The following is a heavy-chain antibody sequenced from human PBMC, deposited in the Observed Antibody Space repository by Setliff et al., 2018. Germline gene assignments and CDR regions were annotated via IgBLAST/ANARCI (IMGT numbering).Heavy chain of an antibody. CDR1: GYTFTSYA. CDR2: INAGNGNT. V-gene: IGHV1-3*01. CDR3: ARDYYDFWRGYLAGDDAFDI. D-gene: IGHD3-3*01. J-gene: IGHJ3*02. Sequence: RASVKVSCKASGYTFTSYAMHWVRQAPGQRLEWMGWINAGNGNTKYSQKFQGRVTITRDTSASTAYMELSSLRSEDTAVYYCARDYYDFWRGYLAGDDAFDIWGQGTVVTVSS.